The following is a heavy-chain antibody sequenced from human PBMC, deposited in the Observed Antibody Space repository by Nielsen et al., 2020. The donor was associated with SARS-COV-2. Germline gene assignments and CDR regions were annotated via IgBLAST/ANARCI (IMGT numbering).Heavy chain of an antibody. CDR2: IWYDGSNK. Sequence: GESLKISCAASGFTFSSYGMHWVRQAPGKGLEWVAVIWYDGSNKYYADSVKGRFTISRDNSKNTLYLQMNSLRAEDTAVYYCAREGARYYFDYWGQGTLVTVSS. CDR1: GFTFSSYG. V-gene: IGHV3-33*01. CDR3: AREGARYYFDY. D-gene: IGHD3-16*01. J-gene: IGHJ4*02.